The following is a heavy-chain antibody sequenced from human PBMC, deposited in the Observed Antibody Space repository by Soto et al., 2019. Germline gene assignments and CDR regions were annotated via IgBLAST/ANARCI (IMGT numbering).Heavy chain of an antibody. Sequence: VSGGSISTVGHYWTWIRQPPGKGLGWIGSIYHTGSTYYSKSLRSRLTMSVDTSKSQFSLRLSSVTAADTAVYYCARATGTLRSRNCDYWGQGSLVTVSS. CDR3: ARATGTLRSRNCDY. CDR2: IYHTGST. CDR1: GGSISTVGHY. D-gene: IGHD1-1*01. J-gene: IGHJ4*02. V-gene: IGHV4-31*02.